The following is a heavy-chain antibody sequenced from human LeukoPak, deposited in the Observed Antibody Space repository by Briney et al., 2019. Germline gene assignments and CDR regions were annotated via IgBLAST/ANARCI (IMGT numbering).Heavy chain of an antibody. CDR2: VSYTGTT. CDR3: ARELTVTEGFYYYFYYLDV. CDR1: GGLVTSYV. D-gene: IGHD4-11*01. V-gene: IGHV4-59*02. Sequence: SDTLSLTCSVSGGLVTSYVMAWIRQAPGKGLEWIGHVSYTGTTNYNPSLKGRVTILVDSSKNQFSLKLNSVTAADTAIYYCARELTVTEGFYYYFYYLDVWGKGTTVTVSS. J-gene: IGHJ6*03.